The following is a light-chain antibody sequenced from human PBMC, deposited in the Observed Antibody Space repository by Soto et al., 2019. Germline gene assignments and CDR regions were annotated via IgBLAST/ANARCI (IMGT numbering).Light chain of an antibody. Sequence: EIVLTQYPGTLSLSPGERVTLSCRASQSVSSSYLAWYQQKPGQAPRLLIYGASSRATGTPDRFSGSGSGTDFTLTIGRLEPEDVAVYYCQQYGSSPWTFGQGTKVDIK. CDR2: GAS. J-gene: IGKJ1*01. V-gene: IGKV3-20*01. CDR1: QSVSSSY. CDR3: QQYGSSPWT.